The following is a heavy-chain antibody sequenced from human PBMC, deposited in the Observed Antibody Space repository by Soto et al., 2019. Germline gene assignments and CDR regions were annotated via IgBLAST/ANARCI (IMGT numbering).Heavy chain of an antibody. CDR1: GFTFSSYE. D-gene: IGHD6-6*01. V-gene: IGHV3-48*03. J-gene: IGHJ6*02. CDR3: ARLGSSSSGDYYYGMDV. Sequence: GRSLRLSCAASGFTFSSYEMNWVRQAPGKGLEWVSYISSSGSTIYYADSVKGRFTISRDNAKNSLYLQMNSLRAEDTAVYYCARLGSSSSGDYYYGMDVWGQGTTVTVSS. CDR2: ISSSGSTI.